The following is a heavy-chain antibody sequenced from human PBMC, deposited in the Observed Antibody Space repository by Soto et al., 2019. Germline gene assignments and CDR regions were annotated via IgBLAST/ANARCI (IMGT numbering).Heavy chain of an antibody. D-gene: IGHD1-26*01. CDR1: GFTFSSYG. J-gene: IGHJ4*02. Sequence: VQLVESGGGVVQPGRSLRLSCAASGFTFSSYGMHWVRQAPGKGLEWVAVISYDGSNKYYADSVKGRFTISRDNSKNTLYLQMNSLRAEDTAVYYCASHTQVNRGFDYWGQGTLVTVSS. V-gene: IGHV3-30*03. CDR3: ASHTQVNRGFDY. CDR2: ISYDGSNK.